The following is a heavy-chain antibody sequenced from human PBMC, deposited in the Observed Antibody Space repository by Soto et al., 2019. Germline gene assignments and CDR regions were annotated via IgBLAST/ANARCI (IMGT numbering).Heavy chain of an antibody. CDR2: IKTDASEK. V-gene: IGHV3-7*01. Sequence: PGGSLRLSCAASGFTLRSYWMSWVRQAPGKGLEWLATIKTDASEKKYVDSVKGRFTVSRDNAKNSLYLQMDSLRAEDTAVYYCAKVGSFYVPRSPFDSWGRGIVVTVSS. J-gene: IGHJ4*02. CDR1: GFTLRSYW. CDR3: AKVGSFYVPRSPFDS. D-gene: IGHD1-26*01.